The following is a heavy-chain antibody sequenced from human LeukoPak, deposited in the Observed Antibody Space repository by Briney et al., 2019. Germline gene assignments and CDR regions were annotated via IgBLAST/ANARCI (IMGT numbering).Heavy chain of an antibody. V-gene: IGHV1-18*01. Sequence: ASVKVSCKASGYTFTSYGISWVRQAPGQGLEWMGWISAYNGNTNYAQKLQGRVTMTTDTSTSTAYMELRSLRSDDTAVYYCARDFSGEYIPSSGIGYWGQGTLVTVSS. CDR1: GYTFTSYG. D-gene: IGHD3-10*01. J-gene: IGHJ4*02. CDR3: ARDFSGEYIPSSGIGY. CDR2: ISAYNGNT.